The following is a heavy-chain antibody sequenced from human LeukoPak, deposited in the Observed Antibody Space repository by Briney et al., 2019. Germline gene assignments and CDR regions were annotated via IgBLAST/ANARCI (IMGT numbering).Heavy chain of an antibody. V-gene: IGHV1-46*01. D-gene: IGHD3-22*01. Sequence: ASVKVSCKASGYTFTSYYMHWVRQAPGQGLEWMGIINPSGGSTSYAQKFQGRVTMTRDTSTSTVYMELSSLRSEDTAVYYCASTSSDYDSSGFQGLDYWGQGTLVTVSS. CDR2: INPSGGST. CDR3: ASTSSDYDSSGFQGLDY. CDR1: GYTFTSYY. J-gene: IGHJ4*02.